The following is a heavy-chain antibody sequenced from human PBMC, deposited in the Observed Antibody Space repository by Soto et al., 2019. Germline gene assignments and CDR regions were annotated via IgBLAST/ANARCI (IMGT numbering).Heavy chain of an antibody. Sequence: ASVKVSCKASGYSFITYDINWVRQAAGQGLEWMGWMNPTSGRTGCAQKFQGRLTMTMDTSSSTAYMELSSLTSDDTAVYYCAKVAGYYYGMDVWGQGTTVTVSS. CDR1: GYSFITYD. D-gene: IGHD2-21*01. J-gene: IGHJ6*02. V-gene: IGHV1-8*01. CDR2: MNPTSGRT. CDR3: AKVAGYYYGMDV.